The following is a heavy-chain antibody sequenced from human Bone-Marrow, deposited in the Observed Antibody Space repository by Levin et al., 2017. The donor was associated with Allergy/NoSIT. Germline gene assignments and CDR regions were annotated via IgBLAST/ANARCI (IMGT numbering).Heavy chain of an antibody. Sequence: ETLSLTCAASGFTFSNSWMSWVRQAPGKGLEWVANIKEDGSEKYYVDSVKGRFTISRDNAKNSLFVQMNSLRVEGTAVYYCARDQFRRATIGARWFDPWGQGTLVTVSS. CDR2: IKEDGSEK. CDR1: GFTFSNSW. D-gene: IGHD5-24*01. CDR3: ARDQFRRATIGARWFDP. V-gene: IGHV3-7*01. J-gene: IGHJ5*02.